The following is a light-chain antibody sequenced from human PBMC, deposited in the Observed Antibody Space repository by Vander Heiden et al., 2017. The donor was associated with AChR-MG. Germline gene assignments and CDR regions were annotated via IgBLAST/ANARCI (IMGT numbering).Light chain of an antibody. Sequence: NVLTQSPANVSVSPGERITLSCRATRNVDSKLLAWYQQRPGQAPRLLIFGTSNRASGTPERFSGSGFGTDFTLTISRVESEDSAVYYCQQYGGSQFTFGPGT. CDR3: QQYGGSQFT. CDR1: RNVDSKL. J-gene: IGKJ3*01. CDR2: GTS. V-gene: IGKV3-20*01.